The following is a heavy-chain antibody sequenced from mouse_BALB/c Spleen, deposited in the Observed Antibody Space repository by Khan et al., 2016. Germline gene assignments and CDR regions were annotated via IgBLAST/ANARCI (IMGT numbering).Heavy chain of an antibody. CDR3: AREGLRRTGYAMDY. Sequence: QIQLVQSGPELKKPGETVKISCKASGYTFTNYGMNWVKQAPGKGLKWMGRINTYTGEPTYADDFKGRIACSLETSASTAYLQINNLKNEVAATYFCAREGLRRTGYAMDYWGQGTSFTVSS. CDR1: GYTFTNYG. V-gene: IGHV9-3-1*01. J-gene: IGHJ4*01. CDR2: INTYTGEP. D-gene: IGHD2-4*01.